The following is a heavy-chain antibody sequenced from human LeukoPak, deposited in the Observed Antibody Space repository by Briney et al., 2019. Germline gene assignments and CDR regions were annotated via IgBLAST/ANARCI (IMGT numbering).Heavy chain of an antibody. D-gene: IGHD2-2*03. J-gene: IGHJ6*03. Sequence: SVKVSCKASGGTFSSYAISWVRQAPGQGLEWMGGIIPIFGTANYAQKFQGRVTITTDESTSTAYMELSSLRSEDTAVYYCARVGYCSSTSCHRSYYYYYTDVWGKGTTVTVSS. V-gene: IGHV1-69*05. CDR3: ARVGYCSSTSCHRSYYYYYTDV. CDR1: GGTFSSYA. CDR2: IIPIFGTA.